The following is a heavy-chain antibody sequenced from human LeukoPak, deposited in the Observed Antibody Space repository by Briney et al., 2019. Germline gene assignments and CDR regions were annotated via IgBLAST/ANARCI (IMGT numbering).Heavy chain of an antibody. V-gene: IGHV4-39*01. CDR2: IYYSGST. J-gene: IGHJ4*02. Sequence: SGTLSLTCTVSGGSISSSSYYWGWIRQPPGTGLEWIGSIYYSGSTYYNPSLKSRVTISVDTSKNQFSLKLSSVTAADTAVYYCARRRYCSGGSCYDYWGQGTLVTVSS. CDR3: ARRRYCSGGSCYDY. CDR1: GGSISSSSYY. D-gene: IGHD2-15*01.